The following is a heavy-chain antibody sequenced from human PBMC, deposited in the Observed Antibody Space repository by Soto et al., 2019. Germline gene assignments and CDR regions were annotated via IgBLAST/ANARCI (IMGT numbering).Heavy chain of an antibody. CDR1: GYIFTNFY. V-gene: IGHV1-46*03. CDR3: TRGLASGDY. D-gene: IGHD6-6*01. Sequence: QVQLVQPGAEVKKPGASVKFSCKASGYIFTNFYIHWVRQAPGQGLEWIGIINPNGGSTNYAQNFQCRVTMTRDTSTSTVYMDLSSLTSEDTAVYYCTRGLASGDYWGQGALITVSS. J-gene: IGHJ4*02. CDR2: INPNGGST.